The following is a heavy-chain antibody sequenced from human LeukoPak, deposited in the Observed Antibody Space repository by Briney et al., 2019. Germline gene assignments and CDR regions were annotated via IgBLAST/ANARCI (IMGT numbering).Heavy chain of an antibody. CDR3: TKDVQVGPTRGFFDF. CDR2: ISATGFTT. J-gene: IGHJ4*03. D-gene: IGHD1-26*01. Sequence: GGSLRLSCAASGFTFSSYTMSWVRQAPGKGLEWISVISATGFTTYHTDSVKGRFTISRDNSKSMLYLQMDGLRAEDTAIYFCTKDVQVGPTRGFFDFWGQGTLVTVSS. CDR1: GFTFSSYT. V-gene: IGHV3-23*01.